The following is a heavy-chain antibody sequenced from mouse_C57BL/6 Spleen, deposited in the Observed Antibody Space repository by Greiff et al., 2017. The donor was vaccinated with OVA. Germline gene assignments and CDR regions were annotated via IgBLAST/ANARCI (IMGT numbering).Heavy chain of an antibody. J-gene: IGHJ2*01. CDR3: GMGWLRRDY. D-gene: IGHD2-2*01. Sequence: LVESGAELVKPGASVKVSCKASGYTFTSYWMHWVKQRPGQGLEWIGRIHPSDSDTNYNQQFKGKATLTVDKSSSTAYMQLSSLTSEDSAVYYGGMGWLRRDYWGQGATLTVSS. V-gene: IGHV1-74*01. CDR2: IHPSDSDT. CDR1: GYTFTSYW.